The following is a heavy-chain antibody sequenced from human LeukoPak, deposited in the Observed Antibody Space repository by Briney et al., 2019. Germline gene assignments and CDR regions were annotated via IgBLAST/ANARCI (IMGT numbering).Heavy chain of an antibody. CDR3: AKGYSYGFDY. D-gene: IGHD3-10*01. CDR1: GFIFSSSV. Sequence: SGGALRLSCVASGFIFSSSVMHWVRQAPGKGLEWVAFIRKDGSTKYYADSVKGRFIISRDNSKNTVYLQMSSLGAEDTAVYYCAKGYSYGFDYWGQGTLVTVSS. J-gene: IGHJ4*02. V-gene: IGHV3-30*02. CDR2: IRKDGSTK.